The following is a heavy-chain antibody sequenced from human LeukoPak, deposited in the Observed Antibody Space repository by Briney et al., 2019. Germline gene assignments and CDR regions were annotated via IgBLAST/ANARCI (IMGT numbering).Heavy chain of an antibody. J-gene: IGHJ6*03. CDR1: GYTFTGYY. CDR2: FDPEDGET. D-gene: IGHD3-16*01. V-gene: IGHV1-24*01. CDR3: ATGRRMWGYYYYYYMDV. Sequence: GASVKVSCKASGYTFTGYYMHWVRQAPGKGLEWMGGFDPEDGETIYAQKFQGRVTMTEDTSTDTAYMELSSLRSEDTAVYYCATGRRMWGYYYYYYMDVWGKGTTVTVSS.